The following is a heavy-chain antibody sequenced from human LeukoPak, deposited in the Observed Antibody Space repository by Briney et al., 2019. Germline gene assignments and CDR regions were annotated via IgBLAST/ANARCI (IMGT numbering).Heavy chain of an antibody. V-gene: IGHV4-34*01. J-gene: IGHJ4*02. D-gene: IGHD5-18*01. CDR2: INHSGST. Sequence: SETLSLTCAVYGGSFSGYYWSWIRQPPGKGLEWIGEINHSGSTNYNPSLTSRFTISVDTSRNQFSLKLSSVTAADTAVYFCARTFDSALATAFDCWGQGTLVTVSS. CDR1: GGSFSGYY. CDR3: ARTFDSALATAFDC.